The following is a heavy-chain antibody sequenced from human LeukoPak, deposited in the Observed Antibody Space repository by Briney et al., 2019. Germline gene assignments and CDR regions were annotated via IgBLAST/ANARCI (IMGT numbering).Heavy chain of an antibody. D-gene: IGHD2-2*02. V-gene: IGHV1-46*01. CDR3: ARGAPYCSSTSCYTRGYYYYGMDV. J-gene: IGHJ6*02. CDR1: GYTFTSYY. CDR2: INPSGGST. Sequence: ASVTVSCKASGYTFTSYYMHWVRQAPGQGLEWMGIINPSGGSTSYAQKFQGRVTMTRDTSTSTVYMELSSLRSEDTAVYYCARGAPYCSSTSCYTRGYYYYGMDVWGQGTTVTVSS.